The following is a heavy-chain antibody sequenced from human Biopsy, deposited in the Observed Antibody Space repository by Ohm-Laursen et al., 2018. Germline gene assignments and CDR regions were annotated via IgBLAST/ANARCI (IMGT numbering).Heavy chain of an antibody. Sequence: SWIRQPPGKGLEWIGEINHSGSTNYNPSLKSRVTISLDTSKNQLSLKLSSVTAADTAVYYCARESDSSGYYYRDYWGQGTLVTVSS. CDR2: INHSGST. CDR3: ARESDSSGYYYRDY. J-gene: IGHJ4*02. V-gene: IGHV4-34*01. D-gene: IGHD3-22*01.